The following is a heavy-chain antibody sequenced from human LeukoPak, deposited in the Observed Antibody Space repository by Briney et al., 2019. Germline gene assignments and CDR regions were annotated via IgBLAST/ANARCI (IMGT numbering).Heavy chain of an antibody. J-gene: IGHJ6*02. CDR2: ISGSGGST. CDR3: ASPAGYCSSTSCPPMGV. D-gene: IGHD2-2*01. V-gene: IGHV3-23*01. CDR1: GFTFSSYA. Sequence: GGSLRLSCAASGFTFSSYAMSWVRQAPGKGLGWVSAISGSGGSTYYADSVKGRFTISRGNSKNTLYLQMNSLRAEDTAVYYCASPAGYCSSTSCPPMGVWGQGTTVTVSS.